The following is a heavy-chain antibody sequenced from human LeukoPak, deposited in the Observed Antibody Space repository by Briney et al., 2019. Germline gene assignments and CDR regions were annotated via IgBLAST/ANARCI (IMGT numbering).Heavy chain of an antibody. CDR3: ARGMTTVTTVDY. V-gene: IGHV3-11*01. CDR1: GFTFSDYY. D-gene: IGHD4-17*01. J-gene: IGHJ4*02. Sequence: GSLRLSCAASGFTFSDYYMSWIRQAPGKGLEWVSYISSSGSTIYYADSVKGRFTISRDNAKNSLYLQMNSLRAEDTAAYYCARGMTTVTTVDYWGQGTLVTVSS. CDR2: ISSSGSTI.